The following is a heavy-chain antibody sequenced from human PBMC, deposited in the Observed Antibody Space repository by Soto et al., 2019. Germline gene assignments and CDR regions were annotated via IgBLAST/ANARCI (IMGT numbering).Heavy chain of an antibody. CDR3: ATDSLHNWNYRSGYYYYYMDV. Sequence: QVQLVQSGAEVKKPGASVKVSCKVSGYTLTELSMHWVRQAPGKGLEWMGGFDPEDGETIYAQKFQGRVTMTEDTSTDTAYMELSSRRSEDTAVYYCATDSLHNWNYRSGYYYYYMDVWGKGTTVTVSS. J-gene: IGHJ6*03. V-gene: IGHV1-24*01. CDR2: FDPEDGET. D-gene: IGHD1-7*01. CDR1: GYTLTELS.